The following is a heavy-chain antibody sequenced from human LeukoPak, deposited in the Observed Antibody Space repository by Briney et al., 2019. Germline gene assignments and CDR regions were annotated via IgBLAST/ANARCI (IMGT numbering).Heavy chain of an antibody. J-gene: IGHJ3*02. D-gene: IGHD3-22*01. Sequence: SETLSLTCTVSGGSISSYYWSWIRQPPGKGLEWIGYIYYSGSTNYNPSLKSRVTISVDTSKNQFSLKLSSVTAADTAVYYCARKGDYYDSSGYPYDAFDIWGQGTMVTVSS. CDR3: ARKGDYYDSSGYPYDAFDI. CDR1: GGSISSYY. V-gene: IGHV4-59*01. CDR2: IYYSGST.